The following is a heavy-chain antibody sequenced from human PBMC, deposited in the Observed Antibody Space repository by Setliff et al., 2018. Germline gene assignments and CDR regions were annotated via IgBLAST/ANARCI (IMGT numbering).Heavy chain of an antibody. CDR3: ARSGDYYGSGSYRLGY. Sequence: SETLSLTCTVSGGSISSGSYYWSWIRQPAGKGLEWIGHIYTSGSTNYNPSLKSRVTISVDTSKNQFSLKLSSVTAADTAVYYCARSGDYYGSGSYRLGYWGQGTLVTVSS. CDR1: GGSISSGSYY. V-gene: IGHV4-61*09. CDR2: IYTSGST. D-gene: IGHD3-10*01. J-gene: IGHJ4*02.